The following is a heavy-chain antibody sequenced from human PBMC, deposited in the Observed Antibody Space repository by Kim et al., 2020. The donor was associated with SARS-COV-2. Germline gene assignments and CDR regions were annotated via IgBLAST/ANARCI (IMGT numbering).Heavy chain of an antibody. CDR3: AKAGIVERWYYLHD. Sequence: GGSLRLSCAASGFSFTSYGMHWVRQAPGKGLEWVAVISSXGNXKYXADSVKGRFTXXRDISKSTLSXXMNSLRAEETAVXXCAKAGIVERWYYLHDWGQGXLLTVSS. CDR2: ISSXGNXK. CDR1: GFSFTSYG. D-gene: IGHD1-26*01. V-gene: IGHV3-30*18. J-gene: IGHJ4*02.